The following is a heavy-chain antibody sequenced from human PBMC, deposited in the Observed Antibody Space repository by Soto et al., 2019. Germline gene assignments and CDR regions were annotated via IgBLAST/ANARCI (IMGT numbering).Heavy chain of an antibody. V-gene: IGHV4-59*02. J-gene: IGHJ3*02. CDR1: GDSVTSHY. Sequence: SETLSLTCSFSGDSVTSHYLTWIRQSPEKGLEWIGYMHYTGFSHYNPFLKSRLTISVDRSKNQFTLQLTSVTAADTAVYYCARLPYCSGGSCLDDDAFDIWGQGTMLTVSS. CDR3: ARLPYCSGGSCLDDDAFDI. D-gene: IGHD2-15*01. CDR2: MHYTGFS.